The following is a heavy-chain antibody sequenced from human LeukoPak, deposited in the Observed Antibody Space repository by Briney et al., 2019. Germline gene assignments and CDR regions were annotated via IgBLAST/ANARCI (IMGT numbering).Heavy chain of an antibody. CDR2: IYHNGNT. Sequence: SQTLSLTCAVSGGSISSSGHSWNWIRQPPGKGLEWIGYIYHNGNTNYNLSLKSQVTISVDRSKNQLSLKLSSVTAADTAVYYCARGSYPYAPTFDYWGQGALVTVSS. V-gene: IGHV4-30-2*01. D-gene: IGHD3-16*01. J-gene: IGHJ4*02. CDR3: ARGSYPYAPTFDY. CDR1: GGSISSSGHS.